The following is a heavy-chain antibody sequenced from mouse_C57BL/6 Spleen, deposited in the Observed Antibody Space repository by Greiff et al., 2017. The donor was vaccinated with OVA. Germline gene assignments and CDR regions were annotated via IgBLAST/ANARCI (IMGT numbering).Heavy chain of an antibody. CDR3: ARGGYGSSYEDWFAY. CDR2: INPSNGGT. V-gene: IGHV1-53*01. D-gene: IGHD1-1*01. Sequence: QVQLQQPGPELVKPGASVKLSCKASGYTFTSYWMHWVKQRPGQGLEWIGNINPSNGGTNYNEKFKSKATLTVDKSSSTAYMQLSSLTSEDSAVYYCARGGYGSSYEDWFAYWGQGTLVTVSA. CDR1: GYTFTSYW. J-gene: IGHJ3*01.